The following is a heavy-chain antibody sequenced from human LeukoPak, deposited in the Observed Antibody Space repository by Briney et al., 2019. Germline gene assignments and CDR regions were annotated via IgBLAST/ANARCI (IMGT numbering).Heavy chain of an antibody. CDR3: ARLGYCSSTSCYTVGSNAFDI. D-gene: IGHD2-2*02. J-gene: IGHJ3*02. CDR2: INHSGST. V-gene: IGHV4-34*01. Sequence: SETLSLTCAVYGGSFSGYYWSWIRQPPGKGLEWIGEINHSGSTNYNPSLKSRVTISVDTSKNQFSLKLSSVTAADTAVYYCARLGYCSSTSCYTVGSNAFDIWGQGTMVTVSS. CDR1: GGSFSGYY.